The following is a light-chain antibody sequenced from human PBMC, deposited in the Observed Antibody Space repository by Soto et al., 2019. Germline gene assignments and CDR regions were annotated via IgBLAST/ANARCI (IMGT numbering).Light chain of an antibody. Sequence: EIVLTQSPGTLSLSPGERATLSCRASQSVSSSYLAWDQQKPGQAPRLLIYGVSSRATGIPDRFSGSGSGTDFPLTITRLEPEDFAVYYCQQYGSSRTFGQGTKVEIK. CDR3: QQYGSSRT. CDR1: QSVSSSY. V-gene: IGKV3-20*01. J-gene: IGKJ1*01. CDR2: GVS.